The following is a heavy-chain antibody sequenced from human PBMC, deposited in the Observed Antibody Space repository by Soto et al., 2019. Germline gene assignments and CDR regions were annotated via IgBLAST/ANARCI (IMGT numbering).Heavy chain of an antibody. CDR2: ISSSSSYI. Sequence: GGSLRLSCAASGFTFSSYSMNWVRQAPGKGLEWVSSISSSSSYIYYADSVKGRFTISRDNAKNSLYLQMNSLRAEDTAVYYCAREQGRPTYYYYMDVWGKGTTVTVSS. V-gene: IGHV3-21*01. CDR3: AREQGRPTYYYYMDV. D-gene: IGHD6-6*01. J-gene: IGHJ6*03. CDR1: GFTFSSYS.